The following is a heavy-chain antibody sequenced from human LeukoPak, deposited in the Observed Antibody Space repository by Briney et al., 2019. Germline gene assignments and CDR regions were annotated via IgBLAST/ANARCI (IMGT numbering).Heavy chain of an antibody. V-gene: IGHV3-7*01. D-gene: IGHD4-17*01. CDR1: GFTFSSYW. CDR2: IKQDGSEK. CDR3: ARDYGDYSPFYYYYYGMDV. J-gene: IGHJ6*02. Sequence: PGGSLRLSCAASGFTFSSYWMSWVRQAPGKGLEWVANIKQDGSEKYYVDSVKGRFTISRDNAKNSLYLQMNSLRAEDTAVYHCARDYGDYSPFYYYYYGMDVWGQGTTVTVSS.